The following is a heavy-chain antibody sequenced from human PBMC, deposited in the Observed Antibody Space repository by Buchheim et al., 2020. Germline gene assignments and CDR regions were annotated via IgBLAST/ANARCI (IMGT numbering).Heavy chain of an antibody. CDR2: INPGDGST. J-gene: IGHJ4*02. V-gene: IGHV1-46*01. CDR3: ARVRSGYYPYSESEGYYFDY. Sequence: QVQLVQSGAEVRKPGASAKVSCKASGYTFTSYYVHWVRQAPGQGPEWLGMINPGDGSTRYAQKFQGRVTLTSDTSTKTLYMELSSLRSDDSAMYSCARVRSGYYPYSESEGYYFDYWGQGT. CDR1: GYTFTSYY. D-gene: IGHD3-3*01.